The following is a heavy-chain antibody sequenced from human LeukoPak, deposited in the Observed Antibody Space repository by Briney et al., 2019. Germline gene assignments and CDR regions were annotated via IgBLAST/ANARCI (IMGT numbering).Heavy chain of an antibody. Sequence: GGSLRLSCVVFGFTFSSYAMSWVRQAPGKGLEWVSGISGSGGSTYYADSVKGRFTISRDNTKNTLYLQMNSLRAEDTAVYYCAKDRHAPGRYCSSTSCFPFDSWGQGTLVTVSS. V-gene: IGHV3-23*01. CDR1: GFTFSSYA. CDR2: ISGSGGST. CDR3: AKDRHAPGRYCSSTSCFPFDS. J-gene: IGHJ5*01. D-gene: IGHD2-2*01.